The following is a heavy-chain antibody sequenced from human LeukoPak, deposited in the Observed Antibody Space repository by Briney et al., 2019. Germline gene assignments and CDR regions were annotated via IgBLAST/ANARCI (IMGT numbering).Heavy chain of an antibody. D-gene: IGHD6-13*01. V-gene: IGHV4-34*01. J-gene: IGHJ6*03. Sequence: SETLSLTCAVYGGSFSGYYWSWIRQPPGKGLEWIGSIYHSGSTYYNPSLKSRVTISVATSKNQFSLKLSSVTAADTAVYYCARDQRPGIAAAGTFYMDVWGKGTTVTVSS. CDR1: GGSFSGYY. CDR2: IYHSGST. CDR3: ARDQRPGIAAAGTFYMDV.